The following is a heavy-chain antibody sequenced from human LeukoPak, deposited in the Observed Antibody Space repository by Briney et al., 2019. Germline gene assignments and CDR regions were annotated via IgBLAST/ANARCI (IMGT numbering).Heavy chain of an antibody. CDR1: GVSINGYY. CDR3: TRGAGWLIDY. CDR2: IYSSGST. D-gene: IGHD3-16*01. V-gene: IGHV4-4*07. Sequence: SETLSLTCSVSGVSINGYYWNWFRQPVGKGLEWIGRIYSSGSTNYNPSLQSRVTMSLDTSKNHFSLTLSSVTAADTAVYYCTRGAGWLIDYWGQGILVTVSS. J-gene: IGHJ4*02.